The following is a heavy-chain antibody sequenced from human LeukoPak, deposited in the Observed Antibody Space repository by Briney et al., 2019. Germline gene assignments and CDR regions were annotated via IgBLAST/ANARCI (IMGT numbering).Heavy chain of an antibody. CDR3: ARTFRGIDY. CDR1: GFTFSSHE. V-gene: IGHV3-48*03. Sequence: GGSLRLSCAVSGFTFSSHEMNWVRQAPGKGLEWVSYISSGGTTIYYADSVKGRFTISRDNAKSSLYLQMNSLRAEDTAVYYCARTFRGIDYWGQGTLVTVSS. J-gene: IGHJ4*02. D-gene: IGHD3-10*01. CDR2: ISSGGTTI.